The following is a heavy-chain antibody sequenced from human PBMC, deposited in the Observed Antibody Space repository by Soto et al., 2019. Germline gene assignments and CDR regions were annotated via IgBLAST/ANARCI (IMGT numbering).Heavy chain of an antibody. CDR1: GFTFSSYA. V-gene: IGHV3-23*01. CDR2: ISGSGVST. J-gene: IGHJ4*02. Sequence: EVQLLESGGGLVQPGGSLRLSCAASGFTFSSYAMSWVRQAPGKGLEWVSAISGSGVSTYYADSVKGRFTISRDNSKNTLYLQRNSLRAEDTAVYYCAKEGENSSGWANFDYWGQGTLVTVSS. CDR3: AKEGENSSGWANFDY. D-gene: IGHD6-19*01.